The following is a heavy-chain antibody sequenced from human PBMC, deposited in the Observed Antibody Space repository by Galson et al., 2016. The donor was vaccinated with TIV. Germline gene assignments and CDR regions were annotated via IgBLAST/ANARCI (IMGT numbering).Heavy chain of an antibody. V-gene: IGHV6-1*01. CDR1: GDSVSSNSAA. CDR2: TYYRSKWYK. D-gene: IGHD6-13*01. J-gene: IGHJ4*02. CDR3: ARASSSWLITVHLDY. Sequence: CAISGDSVSSNSAAWNWIRQSPSRGLEWLGRTYYRSKWYKDYAASVKSRITINPDTSKNQFSLQLNSVTPEDTAVYYCARASSSWLITVHLDYWGQGTLVTVSS.